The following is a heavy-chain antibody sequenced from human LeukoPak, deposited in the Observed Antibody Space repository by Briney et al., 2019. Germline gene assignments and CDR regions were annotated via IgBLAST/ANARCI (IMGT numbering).Heavy chain of an antibody. CDR1: GGSISSYY. CDR2: IYYSGST. CDR3: ARVIYDSSGYYYFDY. Sequence: PSETLSLTCTVSGGSISSYYWSWIRQPPGKGLEWIGYIYYSGSTNYNSSLKSRVTISVDTSKNQFSLKLSSVTAADTAVYYCARVIYDSSGYYYFDYWGQGTLVTVSS. J-gene: IGHJ4*02. V-gene: IGHV4-59*01. D-gene: IGHD3-22*01.